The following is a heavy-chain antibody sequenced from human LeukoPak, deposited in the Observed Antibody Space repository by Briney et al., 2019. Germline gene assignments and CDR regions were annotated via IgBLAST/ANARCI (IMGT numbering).Heavy chain of an antibody. D-gene: IGHD3-10*01. CDR1: GGSISSSSYY. V-gene: IGHV4-39*07. CDR3: ARDDYTYYYGSGSRAALDY. J-gene: IGHJ4*02. CDR2: IYYSGST. Sequence: SETLSLTCTVSGGSISSSSYYWGWIRQPPGKGLEWIGSIYYSGSTYYNPSLKSRVTISVDTSKNQFSLKLSSVTAADTAVYYCARDDYTYYYGSGSRAALDYWGQGTLVTVSS.